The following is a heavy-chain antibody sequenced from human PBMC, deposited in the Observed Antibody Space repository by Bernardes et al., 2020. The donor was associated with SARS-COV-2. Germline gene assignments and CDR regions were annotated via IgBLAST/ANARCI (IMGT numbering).Heavy chain of an antibody. CDR2: ITSSSSYK. CDR1: DFTFSSYA. Sequence: GGSLRLSCAASDFTFSSYAMSWVRQAPGTGLEFVSSITSSSSYKYYADSVKGRFTISRDNDKNSLYLQMNSLRAEETVVYFCARESDWNYVFDYWGQGTLVTVSS. CDR3: ARESDWNYVFDY. D-gene: IGHD1-7*01. V-gene: IGHV3-21*01. J-gene: IGHJ4*02.